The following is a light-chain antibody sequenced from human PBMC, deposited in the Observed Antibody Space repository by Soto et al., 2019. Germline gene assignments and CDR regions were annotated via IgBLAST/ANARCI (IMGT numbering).Light chain of an antibody. V-gene: IGKV3D-15*01. Sequence: EIVMTQSPATLSVSPGERATLSCRASQSVTSYLAWYQQKPGQAPRLLIYDASNRATGIPARFSGSGSGTDFTLTISSLQPDDFATYYCQQYNSYSTFGQGTRLENK. CDR2: DAS. J-gene: IGKJ5*01. CDR1: QSVTSY. CDR3: QQYNSYST.